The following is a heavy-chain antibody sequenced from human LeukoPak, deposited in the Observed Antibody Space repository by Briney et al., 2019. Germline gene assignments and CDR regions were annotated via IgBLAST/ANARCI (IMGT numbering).Heavy chain of an antibody. Sequence: KPSETLSLTCTVSGGSIGSYFWSWIRQPPGKGLEWFGRIYTSGTANYNTTLKSRLTMSIDTPKNQFSLRLSSVTAADTAVYYCAREDPLVAARGFDYWGQGTLVTVSS. V-gene: IGHV4-4*07. CDR2: IYTSGTA. CDR3: AREDPLVAARGFDY. J-gene: IGHJ4*02. CDR1: GGSIGSYF. D-gene: IGHD2-15*01.